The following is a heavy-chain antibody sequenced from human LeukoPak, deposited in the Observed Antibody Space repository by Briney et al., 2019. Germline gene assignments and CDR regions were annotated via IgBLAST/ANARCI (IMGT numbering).Heavy chain of an antibody. CDR1: GGSISSSSCY. Sequence: PSETLSLTCTVAGGSISSSSCYWSWIRQPPGKGLEWVGYISYSGSTNYKPSLKSRVTISVDTSKNQFSLKLSSVTAADTAIYYCARDGRAGSLFAYWGQGTLVTVSS. CDR3: ARDGRAGSLFAY. V-gene: IGHV4-61*01. CDR2: ISYSGST. D-gene: IGHD6-19*01. J-gene: IGHJ4*02.